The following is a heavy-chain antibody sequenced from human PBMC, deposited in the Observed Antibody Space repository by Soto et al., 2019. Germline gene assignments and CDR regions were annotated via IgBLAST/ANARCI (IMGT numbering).Heavy chain of an antibody. V-gene: IGHV3-21*01. CDR3: ARSLYSSSWPDAFDI. CDR1: GFTFSSYS. CDR2: ISSSSSYI. J-gene: IGHJ3*02. D-gene: IGHD6-13*01. Sequence: PGGSLRLSCAASGFTFSSYSMSWVRQAPGKGLEWVSSISSSSSYIYYADSVKGRFTISRDNAKNSLYLQMNSLRAEDTAVYYCARSLYSSSWPDAFDIWGQGTMVTVSS.